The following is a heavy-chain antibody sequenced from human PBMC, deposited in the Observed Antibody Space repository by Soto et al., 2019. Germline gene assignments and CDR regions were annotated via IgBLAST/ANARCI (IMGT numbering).Heavy chain of an antibody. J-gene: IGHJ4*02. CDR3: ARDDQKGRYSYGCYYFAF. CDR2: ISSSGNTI. V-gene: IGHV3-48*03. CDR1: GFTFSSYE. Sequence: EVQLVESGGGLVQPGGSLRLSCAASGFTFSSYEMNWVRQAPGKELEWVSYISSSGNTISYADSVKGRLTISRDNAKKSLYLQMNSLGAEDTALYYSARDDQKGRYSYGCYYFAFWGQGTLVTVSS. D-gene: IGHD5-18*01.